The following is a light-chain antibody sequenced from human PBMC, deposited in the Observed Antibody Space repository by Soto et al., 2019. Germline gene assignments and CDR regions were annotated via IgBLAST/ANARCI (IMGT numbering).Light chain of an antibody. J-gene: IGKJ1*01. CDR3: LQHNNWPRT. CDR1: QSISSN. CDR2: GAS. V-gene: IGKV3-15*01. Sequence: EIVMTQSPVTLSVSPGERATRSCRASQSISSNLAWYQHKPGQAPRLLIFGASTRATDVPARFSGSGSGTEFTLTISSLQSEDFAVYYCLQHNNWPRTFGQGTKVEV.